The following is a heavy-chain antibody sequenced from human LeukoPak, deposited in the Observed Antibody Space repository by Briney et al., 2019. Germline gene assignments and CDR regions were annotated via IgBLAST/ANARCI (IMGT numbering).Heavy chain of an antibody. Sequence: KPSETLSLTCTVSGGSISSYYWSWIRQPPGKGLEWIGYIYYSGSTNYNPSLKSRVTMSVDTSKNQFSLKLSSVTAADTAAYYCARDHNVRLSIVPWGVPNEGGGWFDPWGQGTLVTVSS. V-gene: IGHV4-59*12. CDR2: IYYSGST. CDR3: ARDHNVRLSIVPWGVPNEGGGWFDP. J-gene: IGHJ5*02. D-gene: IGHD3-10*01. CDR1: GGSISSYY.